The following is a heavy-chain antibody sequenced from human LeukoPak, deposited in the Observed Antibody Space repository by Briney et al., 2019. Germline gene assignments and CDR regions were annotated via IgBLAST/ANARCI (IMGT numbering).Heavy chain of an antibody. CDR1: GYSFISYW. Sequence: PGESLQISCKGSGYSFISYWIGWVRQMPGKGLEWMGIIYPGDSDTRYSPSFQGQVTISADKSISTAYLQWSSLKASDTAMYYCARAAVVAGKHYFDYWGQGTLVTVSS. CDR3: ARAAVVAGKHYFDY. J-gene: IGHJ4*02. V-gene: IGHV5-51*01. CDR2: IYPGDSDT. D-gene: IGHD6-19*01.